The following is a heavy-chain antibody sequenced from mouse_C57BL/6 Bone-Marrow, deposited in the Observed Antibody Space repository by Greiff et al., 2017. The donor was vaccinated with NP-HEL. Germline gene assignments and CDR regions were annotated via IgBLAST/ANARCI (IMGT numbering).Heavy chain of an antibody. J-gene: IGHJ1*03. CDR3: ARKGDLLWYWYFDV. V-gene: IGHV1-55*01. D-gene: IGHD2-1*01. Sequence: QVQLQQSGAELVKPGASVKMSCKASGYTFTSYWITWVKQRPGQGLEWIGDIYPGSGSTNYNEKFKSKATLTVDTSSSTAYMQLSSLTSEDSAVYYCARKGDLLWYWYFDVWGTGTTVTVSS. CDR1: GYTFTSYW. CDR2: IYPGSGST.